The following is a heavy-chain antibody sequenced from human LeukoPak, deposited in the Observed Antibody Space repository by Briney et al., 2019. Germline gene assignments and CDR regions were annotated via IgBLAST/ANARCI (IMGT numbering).Heavy chain of an antibody. V-gene: IGHV4-59*01. Sequence: PSETLSLTCTVSGGSISGYYWGWIRQPPGKGLEWIGYIHYGGSTNYNPSLQSRLTIFLDTSKNQFALKLNSVTAADTAVYYCVRDFIAAASGAFDIWGQGTTVTVSS. CDR3: VRDFIAAASGAFDI. D-gene: IGHD6-13*01. CDR1: GGSISGYY. CDR2: IHYGGST. J-gene: IGHJ3*02.